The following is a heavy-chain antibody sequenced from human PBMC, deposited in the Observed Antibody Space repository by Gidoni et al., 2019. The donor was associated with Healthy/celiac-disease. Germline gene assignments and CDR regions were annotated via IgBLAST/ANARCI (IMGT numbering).Heavy chain of an antibody. CDR1: GFTVSSNY. J-gene: IGHJ3*02. CDR3: ARASVGASPYAFDI. Sequence: EVQLVESGGGLVPPGGSLRLSCAASGFTVSSNYMSWVRPAPGKGLEWVSVIYSGGSTYYADSVKGRFTISRHNSKNTLYLQMNSLRAEDTAVYYCARASVGASPYAFDIWGQGTMVTVSS. V-gene: IGHV3-53*04. CDR2: IYSGGST. D-gene: IGHD1-26*01.